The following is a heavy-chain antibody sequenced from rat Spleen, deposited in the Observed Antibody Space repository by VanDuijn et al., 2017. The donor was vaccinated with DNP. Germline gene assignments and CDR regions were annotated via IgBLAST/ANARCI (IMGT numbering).Heavy chain of an antibody. CDR3: ARPLYYYSDQGFAY. Sequence: EVQLVESGGDLVQPGRSLKLSCVASGFTFSYYWMAWIRQVPTKGLEWVATVSSSGGSSYSRDSVKGRFTISRDNAKNTLYLQMDSLRSDDTATYYCARPLYYYSDQGFAYWGQGTLATVSS. V-gene: IGHV5S13*01. CDR2: VSSSGGSS. J-gene: IGHJ3*01. CDR1: GFTFSYYW. D-gene: IGHD1-1*01.